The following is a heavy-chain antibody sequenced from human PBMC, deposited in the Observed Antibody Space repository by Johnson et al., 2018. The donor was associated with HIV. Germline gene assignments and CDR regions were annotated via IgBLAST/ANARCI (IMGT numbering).Heavy chain of an antibody. CDR2: IIFDGVYK. D-gene: IGHD2-15*01. J-gene: IGHJ3*02. CDR1: GFPFRDSA. CDR3: ARAVCRGGRCYSHDAFDI. V-gene: IGHV3-30*14. Sequence: QVQLVESGGGVVQPGTSLTLSCAASGFPFRDSAMHWVSQAPGRGMEWLAVIIFDGVYKHHAESVGGRFTISRDNSKNTLYLQMNSLRAGDTALYYCARAVCRGGRCYSHDAFDIWGQGTMVTVSS.